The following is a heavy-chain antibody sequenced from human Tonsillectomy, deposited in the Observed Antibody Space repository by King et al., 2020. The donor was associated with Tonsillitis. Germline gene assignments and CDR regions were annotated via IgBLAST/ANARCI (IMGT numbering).Heavy chain of an antibody. Sequence: VQLVESGGNLVQPGGSLRLSCAASGFTFKNYWMNWVRQAPGTGLEWVANINQDGGAKYYVDSVKGRFIISRDNAENSLYLQMDSLRAEDTAVYYCARGGREGVGTPDYLGQGTLSPSPQ. CDR1: GFTFKNYW. CDR3: ARGGREGVGTPDY. V-gene: IGHV3-7*01. CDR2: INQDGGAK. J-gene: IGHJ4*01. D-gene: IGHD2-21*02.